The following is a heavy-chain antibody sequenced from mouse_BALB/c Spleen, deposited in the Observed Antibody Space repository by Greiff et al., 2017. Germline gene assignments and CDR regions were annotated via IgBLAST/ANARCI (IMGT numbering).Heavy chain of an antibody. CDR2: ISYSGST. V-gene: IGHV3-2*02. J-gene: IGHJ3*01. CDR1: GYSITSDYA. CDR3: ARGDLAY. Sequence: EVQLQESGPGLVKPSQSLSLTCTVTGYSITSDYAWNWIRQFPGNKLEWMGYISYSGSTSYNPSLKSRISITRDTSKNQFFLQLNSVTTEDTATYYCARGDLAYWGQGTLVTVSA.